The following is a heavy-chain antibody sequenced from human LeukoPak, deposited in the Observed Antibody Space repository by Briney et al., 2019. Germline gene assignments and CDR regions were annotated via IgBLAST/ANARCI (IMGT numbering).Heavy chain of an antibody. CDR1: VGSLSICY. V-gene: IGHV4-4*07. CDR2: VYTSGST. D-gene: IGHD3-9*01. J-gene: IGHJ5*02. Sequence: SEPLSLTCTVSVGSLSICYWRWMRRPAGGGLEWIGRVYTSGSTNYNPSLKSRVTMSVDTSKNQFSLKLSSVTAADTAVYYCAREQGGILTGYSDPWGQGTLVTVSS. CDR3: AREQGGILTGYSDP.